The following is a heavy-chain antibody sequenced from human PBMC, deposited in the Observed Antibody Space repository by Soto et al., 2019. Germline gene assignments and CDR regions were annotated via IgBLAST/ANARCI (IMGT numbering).Heavy chain of an antibody. D-gene: IGHD2-15*01. J-gene: IGHJ4*02. CDR1: SGSISSSNW. Sequence: LSLTCAVSSGSISSSNWWSWVLQPPGKGLEWIGEIYHSGSTNYNPSLKGRVTISVDKSKNQFSLKLSSVTAADTAVYYCARVGAATDAEDYWGQGTLVTVSS. CDR2: IYHSGST. V-gene: IGHV4-4*02. CDR3: ARVGAATDAEDY.